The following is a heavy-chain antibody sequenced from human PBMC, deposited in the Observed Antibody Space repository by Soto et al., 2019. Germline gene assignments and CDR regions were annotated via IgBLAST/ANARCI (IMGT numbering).Heavy chain of an antibody. CDR3: ARDRRGAYYYYGTDV. J-gene: IGHJ6*02. V-gene: IGHV3-66*01. CDR1: GFTVSSNY. D-gene: IGHD3-10*01. CDR2: IYSGGST. Sequence: GGSLRLSCAASGFTVSSNYMSWVRQAPGKGLEWVSVIYSGGSTYYADSVKGRFTISRDNSKNTLYLQMNSLRAEDTAVYYCARDRRGAYYYYGTDVWGQGTTVTVSS.